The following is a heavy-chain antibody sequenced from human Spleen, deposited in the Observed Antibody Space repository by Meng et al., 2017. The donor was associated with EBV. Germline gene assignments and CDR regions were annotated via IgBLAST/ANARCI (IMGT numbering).Heavy chain of an antibody. CDR2: LIPMSGAP. CDR1: GGTFNSDA. CDR3: ASESGRGFTPDY. D-gene: IGHD3-10*01. Sequence: QVQVVRSGSGVHKPGSAVQVPCWTSGGTFNSDAVSWVRQAPGQGLEWMGGLIPMSGAPHYAQKFQGRVTITADESTNTHYMNLTNLRSDDTAMYYCASESGRGFTPDYWGQGTLVTVSS. V-gene: IGHV1-69*01. J-gene: IGHJ4*02.